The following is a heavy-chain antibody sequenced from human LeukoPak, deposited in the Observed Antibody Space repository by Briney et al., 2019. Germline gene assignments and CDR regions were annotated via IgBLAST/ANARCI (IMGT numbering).Heavy chain of an antibody. CDR1: GGSISSSSYY. Sequence: SETLSLTCTVSGGSISSSSYYWGWIRQPPGKGLEWIGSIYYSGSTYYNPSLKSRLTISVDTSKNQFSLRLHSVTAADTAVYYCARERGSYYYFDHWGQGTLVTVSS. V-gene: IGHV4-39*07. D-gene: IGHD1-26*01. CDR3: ARERGSYYYFDH. CDR2: IYYSGST. J-gene: IGHJ4*02.